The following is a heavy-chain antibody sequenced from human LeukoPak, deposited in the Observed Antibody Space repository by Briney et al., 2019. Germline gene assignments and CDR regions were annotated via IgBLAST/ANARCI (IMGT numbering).Heavy chain of an antibody. J-gene: IGHJ4*02. CDR1: GFGFGAYA. Sequence: GASLRLSCAASGFGFGAYAMIWVRQAPGKGLEWVSLIHNDAATTYYADSVRGRFTVSRDNSKNTLYLEMNCLRAEDTAVYYCAKGKGGTSFNYCFDYWGQGTPVSVSS. CDR2: IHNDAATT. CDR3: AKGKGGTSFNYCFDY. D-gene: IGHD2/OR15-2a*01. V-gene: IGHV3-23*03.